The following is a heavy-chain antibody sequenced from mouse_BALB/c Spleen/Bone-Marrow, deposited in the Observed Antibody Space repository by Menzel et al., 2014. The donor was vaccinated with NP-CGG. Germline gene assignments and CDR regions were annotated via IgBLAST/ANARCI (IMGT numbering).Heavy chain of an antibody. Sequence: VQGVESGAELVKPGASVKLSCKASGYTFTSYYMYWVKQRPGQGLEWTGEINPSNGGTNFNEKFKSKATLTVDKSSSTAYMQLSSLTSEDSAVYYCSRGLLGLDYWGRGTTLTVSS. J-gene: IGHJ2*01. CDR3: SRGLLGLDY. CDR1: GYTFTSYY. D-gene: IGHD1-2*01. CDR2: INPSNGGT. V-gene: IGHV1S81*02.